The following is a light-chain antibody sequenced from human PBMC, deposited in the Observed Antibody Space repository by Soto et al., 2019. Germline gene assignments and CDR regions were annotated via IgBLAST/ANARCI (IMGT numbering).Light chain of an antibody. J-gene: IGKJ4*01. V-gene: IGKV1-5*03. CDR3: QQYNSYSLT. CDR1: QGISSY. CDR2: KAS. Sequence: DIQMTQSPSSLSASIGDGVTITCRASQGISSYLNWYQQKPGKAPKLLIYKASSLESRVPSRFSGSGSGTEFTLTISSLQPDDFATYYCQQYNSYSLTFGGGTKVDIK.